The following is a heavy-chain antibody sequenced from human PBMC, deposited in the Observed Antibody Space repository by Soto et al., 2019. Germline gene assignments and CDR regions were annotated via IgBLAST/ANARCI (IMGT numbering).Heavy chain of an antibody. V-gene: IGHV4-34*01. J-gene: IGHJ4*02. CDR2: INHSGST. CDR1: GGSFSGYY. D-gene: IGHD2-2*01. CDR3: ARLSLICSSTSCLPV. Sequence: SETLSLTCAVYGGSFSGYYWSWIRQPPGKGLEWIGEINHSGSTNYNPSLKSRVTISVDTSKNQFSLKLSSVTAADTAVYYCARLSLICSSTSCLPVWGQGTLVTVSS.